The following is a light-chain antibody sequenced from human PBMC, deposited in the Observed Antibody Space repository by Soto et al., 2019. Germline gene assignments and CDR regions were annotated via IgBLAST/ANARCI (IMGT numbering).Light chain of an antibody. CDR3: QQYDTFPLA. CDR1: QSVNSY. Sequence: DIQMTQSPSTLSSSVGDRVTITCRASQSVNSYLAWYQVKPGKAPKLLMYRASILQSGVPSRFSGSGSGTEFTLTISSLEADDFATYYCQQYDTFPLALGGGTKVEIK. V-gene: IGKV1-5*03. CDR2: RAS. J-gene: IGKJ4*01.